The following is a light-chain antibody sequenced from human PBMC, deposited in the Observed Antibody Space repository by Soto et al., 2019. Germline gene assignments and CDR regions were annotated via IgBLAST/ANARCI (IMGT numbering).Light chain of an antibody. V-gene: IGKV1-13*02. CDR2: VAS. CDR3: QPYSRFSHT. Sequence: APRCTQCPSSHPASFRPRVTITCRACQDIGSYLAWYQQKPGTAPKLLIYVASTLESGVPSSFSGSGSGTEFSLTISSLQPGDAATYYCQPYSRFSHTFGGGTKVDI. J-gene: IGKJ4*02. CDR1: QDIGSY.